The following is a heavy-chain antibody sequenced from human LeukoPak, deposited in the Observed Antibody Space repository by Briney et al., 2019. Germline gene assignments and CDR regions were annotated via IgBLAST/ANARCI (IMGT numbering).Heavy chain of an antibody. D-gene: IGHD3-9*01. CDR1: GASISTYY. V-gene: IGHV4-59*01. CDR3: ARGNDILTGPLDY. Sequence: SETLSLTCTVSGASISTYYWSWIRQPPRKGLEWIGYLYFSGSTNYNPSLKSRVTISSDTSKNQLSLKLSSVTAADTAVYYCARGNDILTGPLDYWGQGTLVTVSS. CDR2: LYFSGST. J-gene: IGHJ4*02.